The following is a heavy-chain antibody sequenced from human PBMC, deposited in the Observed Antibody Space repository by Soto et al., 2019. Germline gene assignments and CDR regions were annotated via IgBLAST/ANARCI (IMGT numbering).Heavy chain of an antibody. Sequence: GGSLRLSCAASGFTFNNYAMTWVRQAPGKGPEWVSTVLQTGGGTFYADSVRSRFIISRDNSNNTVFLRVSSLRVEDTATYYCVKAGSSGWRNYFDHWGQGTPVTVSS. CDR3: VKAGSSGWRNYFDH. D-gene: IGHD6-19*01. J-gene: IGHJ4*02. CDR1: GFTFNNYA. V-gene: IGHV3-23*01. CDR2: VLQTGGGT.